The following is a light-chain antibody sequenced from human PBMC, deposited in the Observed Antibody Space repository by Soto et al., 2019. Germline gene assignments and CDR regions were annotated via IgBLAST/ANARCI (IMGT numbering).Light chain of an antibody. J-gene: IGKJ4*01. CDR3: QQYGSSPLA. V-gene: IGKV3-20*01. CDR1: QNIDSSF. Sequence: EIVLTQSPGTLSLSPGERATLSCRASQNIDSSFLAWYQQRPGQAPRLLIYVASNRATGIPDRFSGSGSGTDLTLTISRLEPEDSAVYYCQQYGSSPLAFGGGTKVEI. CDR2: VAS.